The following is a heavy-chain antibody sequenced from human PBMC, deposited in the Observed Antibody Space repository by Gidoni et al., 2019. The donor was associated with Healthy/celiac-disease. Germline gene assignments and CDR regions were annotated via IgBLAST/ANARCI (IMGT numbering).Heavy chain of an antibody. Sequence: EVQLVESGGGLVQPGGSLRLSGAASGFTFSSYWMGWVRQAPGQGLGWVANIKQDGSEKYYVDSVKGRFTISRDNAKNSLYLQMNSLRAEDTAVYYCARWYYYDSSGYYWFDPWGQGTLVTVSS. V-gene: IGHV3-7*01. CDR3: ARWYYYDSSGYYWFDP. D-gene: IGHD3-22*01. CDR1: GFTFSSYW. CDR2: IKQDGSEK. J-gene: IGHJ5*02.